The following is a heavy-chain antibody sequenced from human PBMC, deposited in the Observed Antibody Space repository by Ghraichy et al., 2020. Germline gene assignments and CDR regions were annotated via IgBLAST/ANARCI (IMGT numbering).Heavy chain of an antibody. Sequence: LSLTCAASGFTFSNYVMCWVRQAPGKGLEWVSTISASGGGTYYADSVKGRFTNSRDNSKNTLYLQMNSLRADDTAVYYCAKAWGNCSGGVCPSYNWFDPWGQGTLVTVSS. J-gene: IGHJ5*02. V-gene: IGHV3-23*01. CDR3: AKAWGNCSGGVCPSYNWFDP. D-gene: IGHD2-8*02. CDR1: GFTFSNYV. CDR2: ISASGGGT.